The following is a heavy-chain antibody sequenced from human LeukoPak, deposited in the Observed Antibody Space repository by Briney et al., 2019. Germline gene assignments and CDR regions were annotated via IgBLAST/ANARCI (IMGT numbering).Heavy chain of an antibody. J-gene: IGHJ4*02. CDR2: ISPYNGNT. CDR3: ARGPHERSGYPDD. D-gene: IGHD3-22*01. Sequence: ASVKVSCKPYGYTFTTYGITWVRQAPGQGLEWMGWISPYNGNTNYAQKFQGRVIMTTDTSTSTAYMELRSLRSDDTAVYYCARGPHERSGYPDDWGQGTLVTVSS. V-gene: IGHV1-18*01. CDR1: GYTFTTYG.